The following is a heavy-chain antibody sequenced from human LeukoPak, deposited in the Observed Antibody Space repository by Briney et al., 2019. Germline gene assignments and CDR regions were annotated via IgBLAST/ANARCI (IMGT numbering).Heavy chain of an antibody. CDR3: ARAAEYQRGMDV. V-gene: IGHV4-34*01. CDR2: INHSGST. J-gene: IGHJ6*02. Sequence: SETLSLTCAVYGGSFSGYYWSWIRQPPGKGLEWIGEINHSGSTNYNPSLKSRVTISVDTSKNQFSLKVSSVAAADTAVYYCARAAEYQRGMDVWGQGTTVTVSS. D-gene: IGHD2-2*01. CDR1: GGSFSGYY.